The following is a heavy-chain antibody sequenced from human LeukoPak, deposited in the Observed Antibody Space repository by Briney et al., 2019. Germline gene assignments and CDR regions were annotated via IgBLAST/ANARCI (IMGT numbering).Heavy chain of an antibody. CDR3: AKDAYYYDSSGYYYFDY. Sequence: HPGGSLRLSCAASGFTFNNYGMHWVRQAPGKGLEWVAVISYDGSNKYYADSVKGRFTISRDNSKTTLYLQMNSLRAEDTAVYYCAKDAYYYDSSGYYYFDYWGQGTLVTVSS. D-gene: IGHD3-22*01. CDR1: GFTFNNYG. J-gene: IGHJ4*02. CDR2: ISYDGSNK. V-gene: IGHV3-30*18.